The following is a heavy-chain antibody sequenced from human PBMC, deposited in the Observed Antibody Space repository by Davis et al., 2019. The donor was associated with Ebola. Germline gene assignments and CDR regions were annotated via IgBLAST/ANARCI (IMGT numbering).Heavy chain of an antibody. CDR3: ARVHYWFDP. J-gene: IGHJ5*02. CDR2: INPSGGSP. CDR1: GFTSSRSA. Sequence: SCAASGFTSSRSAMHLVLQAPGQGLEWMGIINPSGGSPSYAQKFQGRVTITRDTSTMTVYMELSSLRSEDTAVYYCARVHYWFDPWGQGTLVTVSS. V-gene: IGHV1-46*01.